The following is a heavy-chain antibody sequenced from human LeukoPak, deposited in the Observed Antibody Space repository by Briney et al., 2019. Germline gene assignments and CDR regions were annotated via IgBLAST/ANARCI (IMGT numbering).Heavy chain of an antibody. D-gene: IGHD6-19*01. J-gene: IGHJ5*02. CDR3: ARDSLDSDSSGT. CDR2: ISGSGGST. Sequence: GGSLRLSCAASGFTFSSYAMSWVRQAPGKGLEWVSAISGSGGSTYYADSVKGRFTISRDNSKNTLYLQMNSLRAEDTAVYYCARDSLDSDSSGTWGQGTLVTVSS. CDR1: GFTFSSYA. V-gene: IGHV3-23*01.